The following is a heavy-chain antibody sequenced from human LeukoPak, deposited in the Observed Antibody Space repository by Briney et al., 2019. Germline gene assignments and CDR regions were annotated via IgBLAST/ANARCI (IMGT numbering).Heavy chain of an antibody. CDR1: GFTFSSYS. Sequence: GGSLRLSCAASGFTFSSYSMNWVRQAPGKGLEWVSSISSSSSYIYYADSVKGRFTISRDNAKNSLYLQMNSLRAEDTAVYYCARDPDTAMGGYYFDYWGQGTLVTVSS. CDR3: ARDPDTAMGGYYFDY. CDR2: ISSSSSYI. J-gene: IGHJ4*02. V-gene: IGHV3-21*01. D-gene: IGHD5-18*01.